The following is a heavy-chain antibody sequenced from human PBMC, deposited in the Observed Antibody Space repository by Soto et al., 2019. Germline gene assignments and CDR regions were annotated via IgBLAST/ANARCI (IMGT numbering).Heavy chain of an antibody. CDR3: ARAPAGDCKNGMDV. CDR2: IDWDDDK. J-gene: IGHJ6*02. V-gene: IGHV2-70*01. CDR1: GFSLSTRGRC. Sequence: SGPTEANPINLLTQTWTFSGFSLSTRGRCLSWIRQPPGKALEWLALIDWDDDKYYSTSLKTTLTISKHTPKNQVVLTMTNMDPVDTATYYCARAPAGDCKNGMDVWGQGTTVTVSS. D-gene: IGHD2-21*02.